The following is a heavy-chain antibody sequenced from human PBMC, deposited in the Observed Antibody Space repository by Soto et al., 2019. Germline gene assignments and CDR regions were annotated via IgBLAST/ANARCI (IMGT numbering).Heavy chain of an antibody. CDR1: GYTLTELS. CDR2: FDPEDGET. J-gene: IGHJ4*02. Sequence: GASVKVSCKVSGYTLTELSMHWVRQAPGKGLEWMGGFDPEDGETIYAQKFQGRVTMTEDTSTDTAYMELSSLRSEDTAVYYCATDVAFYSSGWYRRGFDYWGQGTLVTVSS. D-gene: IGHD6-19*01. V-gene: IGHV1-24*01. CDR3: ATDVAFYSSGWYRRGFDY.